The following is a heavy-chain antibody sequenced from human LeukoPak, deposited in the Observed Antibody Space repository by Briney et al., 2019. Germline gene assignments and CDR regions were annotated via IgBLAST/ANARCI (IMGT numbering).Heavy chain of an antibody. V-gene: IGHV1-69*04. CDR1: GGTFSSYA. D-gene: IGHD1-26*01. CDR2: IIPILGIA. CDR3: ARDLRGQGVHSRIDCFDY. J-gene: IGHJ4*02. Sequence: SVKVSCKASGGTFSSYAISWVRQAPGQGLEWMGRIIPILGIANYAQKFQGRVTITADKSTSTAYMELSSLRSEDTAVYYCARDLRGQGVHSRIDCFDYWGQVTLVTVSS.